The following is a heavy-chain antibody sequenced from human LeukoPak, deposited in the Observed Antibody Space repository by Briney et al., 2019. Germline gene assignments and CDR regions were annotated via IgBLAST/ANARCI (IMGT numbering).Heavy chain of an antibody. J-gene: IGHJ4*02. Sequence: GGSLRLSCVASGFTFSSYWMSWVRQAPGKGLEWVANIKQDGSEKYYVDSVKGRFTISRDNPKNSLYLQMNSLRAEDTALYYCAKDGPVSYSSGWHYFDYWGQGTLVTVSS. CDR3: AKDGPVSYSSGWHYFDY. D-gene: IGHD6-19*01. CDR2: IKQDGSEK. CDR1: GFTFSSYW. V-gene: IGHV3-7*03.